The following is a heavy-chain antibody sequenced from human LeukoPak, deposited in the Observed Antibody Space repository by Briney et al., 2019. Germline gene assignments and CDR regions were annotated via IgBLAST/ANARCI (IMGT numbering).Heavy chain of an antibody. CDR1: GYTFTSYY. D-gene: IGHD6-19*01. V-gene: IGHV1-46*01. CDR3: ARAYVSNYLEVAGNYYYSGMDV. CDR2: INPSGGST. J-gene: IGHJ6*02. Sequence: ASVKVSCKASGYTFTSYYMHWVRQAPGQGLEWMGIINPSGGSTSYAQKFQGRVTMTRDTSTSTVYMELSSLRSEDTAVYYCARAYVSNYLEVAGNYYYSGMDVWGQGTRVTVSS.